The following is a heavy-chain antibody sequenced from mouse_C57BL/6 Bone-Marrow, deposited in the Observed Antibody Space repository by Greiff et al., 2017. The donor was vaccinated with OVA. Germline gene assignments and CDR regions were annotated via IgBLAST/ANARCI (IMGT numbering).Heavy chain of an antibody. V-gene: IGHV1-55*01. CDR3: EHYSNYFAWFAY. Sequence: VQLQQPGAELVKPGASVKMSCKASGYTFTSYWITWVKQRPGQGLEWIGDIYPGSGSTNYNEKFKSKATLTVDTSSSTAYMQLSSLTSEDSAVYDCEHYSNYFAWFAYWGQGTLVTVSA. CDR1: GYTFTSYW. D-gene: IGHD2-5*01. CDR2: IYPGSGST. J-gene: IGHJ3*01.